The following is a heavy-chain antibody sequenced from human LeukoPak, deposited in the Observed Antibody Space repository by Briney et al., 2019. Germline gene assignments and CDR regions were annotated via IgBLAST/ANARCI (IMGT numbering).Heavy chain of an antibody. CDR1: GGSISSSSYY. V-gene: IGHV4-39*01. CDR3: ARITRGYSYSLLPY. Sequence: SETLSLTCTVSGGSISSSSYYWVWIRQPPGKGLEWIGTFYYSGSTYYKPSLKSRVTISVDTRKKQISLKLSSVTAADTAVYYCARITRGYSYSLLPYWGQGTLVTVSS. J-gene: IGHJ4*02. D-gene: IGHD5-18*01. CDR2: FYYSGST.